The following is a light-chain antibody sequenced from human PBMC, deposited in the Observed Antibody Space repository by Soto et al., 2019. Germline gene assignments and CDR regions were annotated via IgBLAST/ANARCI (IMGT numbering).Light chain of an antibody. CDR2: DAS. Sequence: EIVLTRFPATLSLSPGERATLSCRASQSVSTYLAWYQQKPGQAPRLLIYDASNRATGIPAKFSGSGSGTDFTLTITSLESEDFAVYYCQHRSSWPLTFGGGTKVDIK. V-gene: IGKV3-11*01. CDR3: QHRSSWPLT. J-gene: IGKJ4*01. CDR1: QSVSTY.